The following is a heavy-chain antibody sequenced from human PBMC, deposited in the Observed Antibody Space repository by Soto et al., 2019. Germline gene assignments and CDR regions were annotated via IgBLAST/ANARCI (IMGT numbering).Heavy chain of an antibody. Sequence: SETLSLTCIVSGGSIRSSSYYWGWIRQPPGKGLEWIGVIYYNGNTYYNPSLKSRVTISVDTSMNHLSLKLNSVTAADTAVYYCARTYSSSWYLPDSWGQGALVTVSS. D-gene: IGHD6-13*01. V-gene: IGHV4-39*02. CDR1: GGSIRSSSYY. CDR3: ARTYSSSWYLPDS. CDR2: IYYNGNT. J-gene: IGHJ4*02.